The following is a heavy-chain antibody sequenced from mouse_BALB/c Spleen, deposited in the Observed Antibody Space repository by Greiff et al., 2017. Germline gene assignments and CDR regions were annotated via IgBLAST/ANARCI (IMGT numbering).Heavy chain of an antibody. Sequence: EVKLVESGGDLVKPGGSLKLSCAASGFTFSSYGMSWVRQTPDKRLEWVATISSGGSYTYYPDSVKGRFTISRDNAKNTLYLQMSSLKSEDTAMYYCARHGGNPYYFDYWGQGTTLTVSS. J-gene: IGHJ2*01. CDR1: GFTFSSYG. D-gene: IGHD2-1*01. V-gene: IGHV5-6*01. CDR2: ISSGGSYT. CDR3: ARHGGNPYYFDY.